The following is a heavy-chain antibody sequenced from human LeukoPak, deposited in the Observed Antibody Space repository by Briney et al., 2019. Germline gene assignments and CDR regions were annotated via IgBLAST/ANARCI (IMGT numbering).Heavy chain of an antibody. CDR2: IYYSGST. V-gene: IGHV4-59*01. Sequence: PSETLSLTCTVSGGSISSYYWSWIRQPPGKGLEWIGYIYYSGSTNYNPSLKSRVTISVDTSKNQFSLKLSSVTAADTAVYYCARAPPGFGELSTDYWGQGTLVTVSS. CDR3: ARAPPGFGELSTDY. D-gene: IGHD3-10*01. CDR1: GGSISSYY. J-gene: IGHJ4*02.